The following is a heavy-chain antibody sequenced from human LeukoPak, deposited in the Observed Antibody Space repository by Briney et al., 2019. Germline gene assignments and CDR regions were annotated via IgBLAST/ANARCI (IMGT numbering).Heavy chain of an antibody. Sequence: GTSVKVSCKASGFTFTSSAMQWVRQARGQRLEWIGWIVVGSGNTNYAQKFQERVTITRDMSTSTAYMELSSLRAEDTAVYYCAKDVGRWYPATAHDYWGQGTLATVSS. V-gene: IGHV1-58*02. J-gene: IGHJ4*02. CDR2: IVVGSGNT. D-gene: IGHD2-15*01. CDR1: GFTFTSSA. CDR3: AKDVGRWYPATAHDY.